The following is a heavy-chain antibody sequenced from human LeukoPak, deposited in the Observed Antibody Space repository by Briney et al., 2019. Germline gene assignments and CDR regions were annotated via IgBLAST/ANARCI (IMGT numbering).Heavy chain of an antibody. CDR3: ARRELGTSVDY. J-gene: IGHJ4*02. CDR2: IDPGDSDA. V-gene: IGHV5-51*01. CDR1: GYTFTSFW. D-gene: IGHD1/OR15-1a*01. Sequence: KVGESLKISCKGSGYTFTSFWIAWVRQMPGKGVEWMGMIDPGDSDARYSPSFQGQVTISVDKSITTAYLQWSSLEASDTAIYYCARRELGTSVDYWGQGTLITVSS.